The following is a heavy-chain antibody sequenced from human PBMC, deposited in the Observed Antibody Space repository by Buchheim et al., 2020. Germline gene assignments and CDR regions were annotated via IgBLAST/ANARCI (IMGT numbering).Heavy chain of an antibody. V-gene: IGHV3-33*01. CDR2: IWYDGSNK. CDR3: ARDLRVGANLMDY. CDR1: GFTFSSYG. J-gene: IGHJ4*02. Sequence: QVQLVESGGGVVQPGRSLRLSCAASGFTFSSYGLHWVRQAPGKGLGWVAVIWYDGSNKYYADSVKGRFTLSRDNSKNPLYLQRNSLRAEDTAVYYCARDLRVGANLMDYWGQGTL. D-gene: IGHD1-26*01.